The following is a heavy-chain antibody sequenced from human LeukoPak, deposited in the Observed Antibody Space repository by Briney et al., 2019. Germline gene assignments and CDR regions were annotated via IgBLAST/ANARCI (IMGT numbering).Heavy chain of an antibody. J-gene: IGHJ3*02. CDR3: ASPRGGYCSSTSCWGAFDI. CDR1: GYTFTNYG. CDR2: INPNNGNT. Sequence: GASVKVSCKASGYTFTNYGVSWVRQAPGQGLEWVGWINPNNGNTNYGQKFQGRVTMTTDTSTSTAYMELSSLRSEDTAVYYCASPRGGYCSSTSCWGAFDIWGQGTMVTVSS. D-gene: IGHD2-2*01. V-gene: IGHV1-18*01.